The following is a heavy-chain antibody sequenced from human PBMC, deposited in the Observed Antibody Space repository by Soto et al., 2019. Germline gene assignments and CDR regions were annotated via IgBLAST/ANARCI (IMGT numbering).Heavy chain of an antibody. Sequence: QVQLVESGGGVVQPGRSLRLSCATSGFTFSSYAMNWVRQAPGKGLEWVAVISYDGSNKYYADSVKGRFTISRDNSKNPLYLQMNSLRGEDTAVYYCARDRGSRNAEYFQHWGQGTLVPVSS. V-gene: IGHV3-30-3*01. J-gene: IGHJ1*01. CDR3: ARDRGSRNAEYFQH. CDR1: GFTFSSYA. D-gene: IGHD3-16*01. CDR2: ISYDGSNK.